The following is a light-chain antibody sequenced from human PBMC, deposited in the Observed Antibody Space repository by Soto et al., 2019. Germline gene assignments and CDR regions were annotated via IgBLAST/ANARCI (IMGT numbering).Light chain of an antibody. J-gene: IGLJ2*01. Sequence: QSALTQPASVSGSPGQSITISCTGTSSDVGGYNYVCWYQQHPGKAPKLMIYEVNNRPSGVSNRFSGSKSGNTASLTISGLQAEDEADYYCSSYTSSNTLVFGGGTKLTVL. V-gene: IGLV2-14*01. CDR1: SSDVGGYNY. CDR2: EVN. CDR3: SSYTSSNTLV.